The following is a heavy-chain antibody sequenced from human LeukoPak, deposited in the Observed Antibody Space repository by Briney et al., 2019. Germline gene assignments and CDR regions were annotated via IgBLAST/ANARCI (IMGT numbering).Heavy chain of an antibody. D-gene: IGHD1-20*01. J-gene: IGHJ4*02. CDR3: ATGIVTGTSR. CDR2: IKSKAEGETK. CDR1: RITFSNAW. Sequence: PGGSLRLSCAVSRITFSNAWPSWVRQAPGKGLEWVGRIKSKAEGETKEYAASVKGRFTTSRDDSKSRLYLQMSSLKTEDTAVYYCATGIVTGTSRWGQGTLVTVSS. V-gene: IGHV3-15*01.